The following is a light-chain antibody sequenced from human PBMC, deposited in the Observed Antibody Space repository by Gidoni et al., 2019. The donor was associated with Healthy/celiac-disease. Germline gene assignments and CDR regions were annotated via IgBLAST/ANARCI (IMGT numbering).Light chain of an antibody. CDR1: QSVSSN. CDR2: GAS. Sequence: EIVMTQSPATLSVSPGERATPSCRASQSVSSNLAWYQQKPGQAPRLLIYGASTRATGIPARFSGSGSGTEFTLTISSLQSEDFAVYYCQQYNNWPMCSFGQGTKLEIK. CDR3: QQYNNWPMCS. J-gene: IGKJ2*04. V-gene: IGKV3-15*01.